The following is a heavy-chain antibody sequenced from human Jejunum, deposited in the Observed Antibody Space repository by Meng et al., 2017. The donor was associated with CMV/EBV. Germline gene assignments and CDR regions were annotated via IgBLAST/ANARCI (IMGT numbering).Heavy chain of an antibody. CDR1: GFTFSGSA. V-gene: IGHV3-73*01. CDR2: IRSKANNYAT. Sequence: GFTFSGSAVHWVRQASGKGLEWVGRIRSKANNYATAYAASVKGRFTFSRDDSENTAYLQMNSLKIEDTAMYFCTRDRGRVTPPDYWGQGTLVTVSS. CDR3: TRDRGRVTPPDY. J-gene: IGHJ4*02. D-gene: IGHD3-16*01.